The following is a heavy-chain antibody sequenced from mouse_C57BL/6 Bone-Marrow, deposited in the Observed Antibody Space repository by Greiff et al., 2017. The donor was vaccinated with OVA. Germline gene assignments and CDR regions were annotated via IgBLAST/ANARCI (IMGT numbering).Heavy chain of an antibody. D-gene: IGHD1-1*01. CDR2: IYPGDGDT. Sequence: VQLQQSGPELVKPGASVKISCKASGYAFSSSWLNWVKQRPGKGLEWIGRIYPGDGDTNYNGKFKGKATLTADKSSSTAYMQLSSLTSDDSAVYFCARKDYGREYYFDYWGQGTTLTVSS. J-gene: IGHJ2*01. CDR3: ARKDYGREYYFDY. CDR1: GYAFSSSW. V-gene: IGHV1-82*01.